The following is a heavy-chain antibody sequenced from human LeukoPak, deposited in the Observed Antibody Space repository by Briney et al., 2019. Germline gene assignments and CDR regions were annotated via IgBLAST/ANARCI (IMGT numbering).Heavy chain of an antibody. CDR3: ARGARYYGSGTVGNYYYMDV. D-gene: IGHD3-10*01. CDR2: INHSGST. V-gene: IGHV4-34*01. CDR1: GGSFSGYY. J-gene: IGHJ6*03. Sequence: PSETLPLTCAVYGGSFSGYYWSWIRQPPGKGLEWIGEINHSGSTNYNPSLKGRVTISVDTSKNQFSLKLSSVTAADTAVYYCARGARYYGSGTVGNYYYMDVWGKGTTVTVSS.